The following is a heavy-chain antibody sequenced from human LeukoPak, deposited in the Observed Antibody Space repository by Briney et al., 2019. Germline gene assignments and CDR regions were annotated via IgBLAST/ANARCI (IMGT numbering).Heavy chain of an antibody. V-gene: IGHV1-2*02. CDR2: INPNSGAT. Sequence: ASVKVSCKVSGYTFTGYYIHWVRQAPGQGLEWMAWINPNSGATNYAQKFQGRVTMTRDTSISTAYMELSRLTSDDTAVYFCARDHRAYIVVVPTAIPFDYWGQGTLVTVSS. D-gene: IGHD2-2*02. CDR3: ARDHRAYIVVVPTAIPFDY. J-gene: IGHJ4*02. CDR1: GYTFTGYY.